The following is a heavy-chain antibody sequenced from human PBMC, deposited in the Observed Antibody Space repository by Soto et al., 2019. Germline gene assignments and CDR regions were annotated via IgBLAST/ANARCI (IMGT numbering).Heavy chain of an antibody. V-gene: IGHV4-59*08. CDR1: GGSIRDYY. CDR3: ARHRPQEDGSKKGFDH. J-gene: IGHJ4*02. D-gene: IGHD2-15*01. CDR2: IYYTGTT. Sequence: SETLSLTCTVSGGSIRDYYWGWIRQSPGKGLDWIGYIYYTGTTKYNPSLKSRVTISVDSSKNQFSLKLDSVTAADTALYYCARHRPQEDGSKKGFDHWGQGTLVTVSS.